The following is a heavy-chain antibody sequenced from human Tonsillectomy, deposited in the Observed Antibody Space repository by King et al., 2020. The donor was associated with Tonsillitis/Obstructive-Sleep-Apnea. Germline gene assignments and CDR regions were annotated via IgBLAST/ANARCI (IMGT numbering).Heavy chain of an antibody. D-gene: IGHD2-15*01. CDR3: GRDDKDDRYFDY. J-gene: IGHJ4*02. V-gene: IGHV1-46*01. CDR1: GYSFTRYY. Sequence: VQLVESGAEVKKPGASVNVSCKAYGYSFTRYYIHWVRQAPGQGLEWMGIINPSDGFTTYAQKIRGRVTMTRETSTTTVHMELSSLRSEETAVYYCGRDDKDDRYFDYWGQGTPVTVSS. CDR2: INPSDGFT.